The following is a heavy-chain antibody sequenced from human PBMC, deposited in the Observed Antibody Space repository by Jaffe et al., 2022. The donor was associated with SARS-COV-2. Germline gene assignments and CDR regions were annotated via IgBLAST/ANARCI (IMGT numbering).Heavy chain of an antibody. D-gene: IGHD2-15*01. V-gene: IGHV3-23*01. CDR2: ISGSGDGT. J-gene: IGHJ5*02. CDR1: GFIFGSFT. Sequence: EVEILESGGGLAQPGGSLRLSCAASGFIFGSFTMAWVRQAPGKGLEWVSAISGSGDGTYYADSVRGRFTISRDNSKEMVYLQMNSLRGEDTAVYYCARDKIYCGGGTCYEHWFDPWGQGTLVTVSS. CDR3: ARDKIYCGGGTCYEHWFDP.